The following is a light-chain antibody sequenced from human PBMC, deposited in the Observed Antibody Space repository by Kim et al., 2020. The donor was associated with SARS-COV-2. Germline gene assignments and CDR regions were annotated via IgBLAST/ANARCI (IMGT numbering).Light chain of an antibody. CDR2: DAS. V-gene: IGKV3-15*01. Sequence: SVSPGERATRSCRASESVGTNLVWYQQRPGQAPSLLIFDASIRVPGVPARFSGSGSETDFTLTISSLQTEDLGIYFCQHYTTWPRTFGQGTKLEI. CDR3: QHYTTWPRT. J-gene: IGKJ2*01. CDR1: ESVGTN.